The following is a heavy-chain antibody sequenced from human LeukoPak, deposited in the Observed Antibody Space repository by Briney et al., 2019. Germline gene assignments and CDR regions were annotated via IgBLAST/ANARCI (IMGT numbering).Heavy chain of an antibody. CDR3: ARGLSGYASSLGY. J-gene: IGHJ4*02. CDR1: GFTFSSYW. V-gene: IGHV3-74*01. CDR2: INSDGSST. Sequence: GGSLRLSCAASGFTFSSYWMHWVRQAPGKGLVWVSRINSDGSSTSYADSVRGRFSISRNNAKNTLYLQMNSLRAEDTAVYYCARGLSGYASSLGYWGQGTLVTVSA. D-gene: IGHD6-6*01.